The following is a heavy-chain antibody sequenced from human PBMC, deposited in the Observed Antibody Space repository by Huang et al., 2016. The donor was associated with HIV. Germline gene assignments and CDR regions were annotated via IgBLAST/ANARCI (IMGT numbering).Heavy chain of an antibody. J-gene: IGHJ3*02. CDR2: IRYYGSNK. Sequence: QVQLVESGGGVVQPGGSLRLSCAASGFTFSSYGMHWVRQAPGEGLEWVAFIRYYGSNKYYADSVRGRFTISRDNSKNTLYLQMNSLRAEDTAVYYCAKGSMANAFDIWGQGTMVTVSS. CDR1: GFTFSSYG. CDR3: AKGSMANAFDI. D-gene: IGHD3-10*01. V-gene: IGHV3-30*02.